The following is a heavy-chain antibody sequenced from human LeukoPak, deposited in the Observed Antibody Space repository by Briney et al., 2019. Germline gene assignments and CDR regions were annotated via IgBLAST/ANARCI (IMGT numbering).Heavy chain of an antibody. Sequence: PSETLSLTCTVSGDSISSSSYYWVWLRQPPGKGLEWIATIHYTGSNYYNPSLKSRVTISVDTSKNQFSLKLSSVTAADTAMYYCARYWGPYDNSGAYFDYWGQGTLVTVSS. CDR3: ARYWGPYDNSGAYFDY. J-gene: IGHJ4*02. V-gene: IGHV4-39*01. D-gene: IGHD3-22*01. CDR1: GDSISSSSYY. CDR2: IHYTGSN.